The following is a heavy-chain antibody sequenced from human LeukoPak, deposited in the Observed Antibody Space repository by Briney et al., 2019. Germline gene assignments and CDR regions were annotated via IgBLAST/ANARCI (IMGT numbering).Heavy chain of an antibody. V-gene: IGHV1-69*05. Sequence: ASVKVSCKASGGTFSSYAISWVRQAPGQGPEWMGRIIPIFGTANYAQKFQGRVTITTDESTSTAYMELSSLRSEDTAVYYCARDRHIVATIVGGGEFDYWGQGTLVTVSS. J-gene: IGHJ4*02. CDR1: GGTFSSYA. D-gene: IGHD5-12*01. CDR3: ARDRHIVATIVGGGEFDY. CDR2: IIPIFGTA.